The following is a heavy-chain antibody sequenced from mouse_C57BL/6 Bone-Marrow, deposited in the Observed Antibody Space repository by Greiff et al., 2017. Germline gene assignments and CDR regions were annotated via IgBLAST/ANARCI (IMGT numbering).Heavy chain of an antibody. CDR1: GFNIKDDY. Sequence: EVKLEESGAELVRPGASVKLSCTASGFNIKDDYMHWVKQRPEQGLEWIGWIDPENGDTEYASKFQGKATITADTSSNTAYLQLSSLTSEDTAVYYCTTPGSLDYWGQGATLTVSS. V-gene: IGHV14-4*01. D-gene: IGHD1-1*01. J-gene: IGHJ2*01. CDR3: TTPGSLDY. CDR2: IDPENGDT.